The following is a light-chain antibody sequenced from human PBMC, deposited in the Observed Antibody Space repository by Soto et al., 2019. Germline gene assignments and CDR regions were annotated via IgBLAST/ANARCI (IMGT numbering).Light chain of an antibody. Sequence: PGERATLSCRASQNVSRILAWYQRRPGQAPRLLIYDASNRASDIPARFSGSGSGTDFTLTISSLEPEDSAVYYCQQRSNWPPLTFGGGTKVEIK. CDR3: QQRSNWPPLT. CDR2: DAS. J-gene: IGKJ4*01. V-gene: IGKV3-11*01. CDR1: QNVSRI.